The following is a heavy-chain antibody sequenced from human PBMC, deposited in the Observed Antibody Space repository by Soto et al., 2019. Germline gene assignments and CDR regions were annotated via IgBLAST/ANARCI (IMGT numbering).Heavy chain of an antibody. V-gene: IGHV3-23*01. CDR1: GFTFSSYA. J-gene: IGHJ3*02. D-gene: IGHD2-2*01. Sequence: PGGSLRLSCAASGFTFSSYAMSWVRQAPGKGLEWVSAISGSGGSTYYADSVKGRFTISRDNSKNTLYLQMNSLRAEDTAVYYCPPPPIVVVPAARSDVFDIWGQGTMVTVSS. CDR3: PPPPIVVVPAARSDVFDI. CDR2: ISGSGGST.